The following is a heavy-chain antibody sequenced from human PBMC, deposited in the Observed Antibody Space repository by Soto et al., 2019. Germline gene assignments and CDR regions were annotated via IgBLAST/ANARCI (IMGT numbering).Heavy chain of an antibody. D-gene: IGHD3-16*01. CDR2: INHSGST. Sequence: PSETLSLTCAVYGGSFSGYYWSWIRQPPGKGLEWIGEINHSGSTNYNPSLKSRVTISVDTSKNQFSLKLSSVTAADTAVYYCARGLGSGWGQGTLVTLSS. CDR3: ARGLGSG. J-gene: IGHJ4*02. CDR1: GGSFSGYY. V-gene: IGHV4-34*01.